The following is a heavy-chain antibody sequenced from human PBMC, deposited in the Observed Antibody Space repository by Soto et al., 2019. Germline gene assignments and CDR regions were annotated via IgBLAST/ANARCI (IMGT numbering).Heavy chain of an antibody. CDR3: ARSDFWSGYDNYYYYYHMDV. D-gene: IGHD3-3*01. Sequence: GGSLRLSCAASGFTFSSYWMHWVRQAPGKGLVWVSRINSDGSSTSYADSVKGRFTISRDNAKNTLYLQMNSLRAEDTAVYYCARSDFWSGYDNYYYYYHMDVWGQGTTVPVAS. V-gene: IGHV3-74*01. CDR2: INSDGSST. J-gene: IGHJ6*03. CDR1: GFTFSSYW.